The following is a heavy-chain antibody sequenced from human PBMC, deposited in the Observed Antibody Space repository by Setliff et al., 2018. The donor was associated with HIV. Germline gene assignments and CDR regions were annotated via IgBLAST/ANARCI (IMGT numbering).Heavy chain of an antibody. J-gene: IGHJ4*02. CDR1: GGSLSRTSYY. CDR3: ARDRMPMASWVPDK. D-gene: IGHD2-2*01. Sequence: SETLSLTCTVSGGSLSRTSYYWGWIRQPPGKGLEWLGTIYFTGSAYYNPSLKSRVTISVDTSKNQFSLKLTSVTASDTAVYYCARDRMPMASWVPDKWGQGTLVTVSS. V-gene: IGHV4-39*07. CDR2: IYFTGSA.